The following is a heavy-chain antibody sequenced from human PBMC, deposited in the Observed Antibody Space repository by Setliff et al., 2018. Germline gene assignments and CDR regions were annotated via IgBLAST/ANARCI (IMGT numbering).Heavy chain of an antibody. CDR1: GGSISSSSYY. J-gene: IGHJ5*02. D-gene: IGHD6-19*01. Sequence: LSLTCTVSGGSISSSSYYWGWIRQPPGKGLXXXXXXXXSXXPYYNPSPXXRVTISVDTSKNQFSLKLSSVTAADTAVYYCARSKSSSGWLNWFDPWGQGTLVTVSS. V-gene: IGHV4-39*07. CDR3: ARSKSSSGWLNWFDP. CDR2: XXXSXXP.